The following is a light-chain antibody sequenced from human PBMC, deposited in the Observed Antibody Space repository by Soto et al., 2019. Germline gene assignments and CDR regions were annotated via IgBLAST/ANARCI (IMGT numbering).Light chain of an antibody. CDR1: QSVSSSY. CDR2: DAS. Sequence: EIVLTQSPGTLSLSPGERATLSCRASQSVSSSYLAWYQQKPDQAPRLLIYDASSRATGIPDRFSGSGSGTYFTLTISILEHEDFAVYYYQQYGSSSYTFGQGTKLEIK. J-gene: IGKJ2*01. CDR3: QQYGSSSYT. V-gene: IGKV3-20*01.